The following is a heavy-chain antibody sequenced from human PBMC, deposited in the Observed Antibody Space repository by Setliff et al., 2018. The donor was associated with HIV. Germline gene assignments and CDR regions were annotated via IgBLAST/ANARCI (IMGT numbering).Heavy chain of an antibody. CDR1: GYAFSRFS. CDR3: ARRADWFDL. V-gene: IGHV1-18*01. J-gene: IGHJ5*02. CDR2: ISDYNNNV. Sequence: GAPVKVSCKASGYAFSRFSLTWVRQAPGQGLEWMGWISDYNNNVEYAEKFQGRVTMTKDTSTGIAYLELRSLRPDDTALYFCARRADWFDLWGQGTLVTVSS.